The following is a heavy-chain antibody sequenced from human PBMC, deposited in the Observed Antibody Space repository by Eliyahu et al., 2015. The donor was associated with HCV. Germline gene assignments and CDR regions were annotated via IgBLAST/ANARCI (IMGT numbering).Heavy chain of an antibody. CDR3: ARGDYSDGSGNYIDAFDI. J-gene: IGHJ3*02. Sequence: EVQLVESGGDLVQPGGSLRLSCAASGFTFSSYWMTWVRQAPGKGLQWVGNIKEDGSQKFYVDSVKGRFTISRDNTKNSLYLQMTSLRAEDTAVYYCARGDYSDGSGNYIDAFDIWGQGTMVTVSS. CDR1: GFTFSSYW. CDR2: IKEDGSQK. V-gene: IGHV3-7*03. D-gene: IGHD3-22*01.